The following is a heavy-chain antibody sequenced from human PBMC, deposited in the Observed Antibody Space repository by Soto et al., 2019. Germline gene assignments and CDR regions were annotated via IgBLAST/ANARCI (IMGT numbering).Heavy chain of an antibody. D-gene: IGHD3-16*01. J-gene: IGHJ4*02. CDR1: GLTFSSYV. Sequence: GGSLRLSCAASGLTFSSYVMHWVRQAPGKGLEWVAVIWYDGSNKYYADSVKGRFTISRDNSKNTMYLQMNSLRAEDAAVYYCARAGGGSSFDYWGQGTLVTVSS. V-gene: IGHV3-33*01. CDR2: IWYDGSNK. CDR3: ARAGGGSSFDY.